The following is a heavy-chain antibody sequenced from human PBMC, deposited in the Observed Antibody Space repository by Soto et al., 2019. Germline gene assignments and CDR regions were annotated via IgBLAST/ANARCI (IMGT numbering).Heavy chain of an antibody. CDR3: ARDIHLPGSSSRNWFDP. J-gene: IGHJ5*02. CDR2: IIPILGIA. Sequence: QVQLVQSGAEVKKPGSSVKVSCKASGGTFSSYTISWVRQAPGQGLEWMGRIIPILGIANYAQKFQGRVTITADKSTSTAYMELSSLRSEDTAVYYCARDIHLPGSSSRNWFDPWGQGTLVTVSS. V-gene: IGHV1-69*08. D-gene: IGHD6-13*01. CDR1: GGTFSSYT.